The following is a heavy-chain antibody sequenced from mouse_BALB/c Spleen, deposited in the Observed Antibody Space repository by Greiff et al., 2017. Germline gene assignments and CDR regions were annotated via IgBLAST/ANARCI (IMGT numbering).Heavy chain of an antibody. CDR3: ARHRGGNSPLAY. V-gene: IGHV5-12-1*01. CDR1: GFAFSSYD. J-gene: IGHJ3*01. CDR2: ISSGGGST. D-gene: IGHD2-1*01. Sequence: EVKLVESGGGLVKPGGSLKLSCAASGFAFSSYDMSWVRQTPEKRLEWVAYISSGGGSTYYPDTVKGRFTISRDNAKNTLYLQMSSLKSEDTAMYYCARHRGGNSPLAYWGQGTLVTVSA.